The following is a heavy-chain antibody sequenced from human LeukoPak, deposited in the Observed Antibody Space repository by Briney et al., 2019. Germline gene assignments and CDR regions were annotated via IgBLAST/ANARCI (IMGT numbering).Heavy chain of an antibody. CDR2: ISYDGSNK. V-gene: IGHV3-30*14. D-gene: IGHD6-19*01. Sequence: PGGFLRLSCAASGFTFSSYAMHWVRQAPGKGLEWVAVISYDGSNKYYADSVKDRFTISRDNSKKTLSLQMNNLRVEDTAVYYCTRVQFQWFDPWGQGTLVTVSS. CDR1: GFTFSSYA. CDR3: TRVQFQWFDP. J-gene: IGHJ5*02.